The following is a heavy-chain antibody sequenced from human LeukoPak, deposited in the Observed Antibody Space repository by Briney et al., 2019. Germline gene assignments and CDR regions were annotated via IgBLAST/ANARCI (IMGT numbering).Heavy chain of an antibody. J-gene: IGHJ6*03. D-gene: IGHD3-10*01. CDR1: GFIYSSYA. Sequence: GGSLRLPCAASGFIYSSYAMNWVRQVPGKGLEWVSTISGSGTYTYYADSVKGRFTISRDSSTDTLYLQMNSLKADDTALYYCARSRSYSYHYMDVWGKGTTVTVSS. V-gene: IGHV3-23*01. CDR2: ISGSGTYT. CDR3: ARSRSYSYHYMDV.